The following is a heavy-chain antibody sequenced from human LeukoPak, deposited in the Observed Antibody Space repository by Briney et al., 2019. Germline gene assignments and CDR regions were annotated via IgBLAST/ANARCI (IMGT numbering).Heavy chain of an antibody. Sequence: PGGSLRLSCAASGFTFSSYAMNWVRQAPGKGLEWVSYISSSGSTIYYADSVKGRFTISRDNAKNSLYLQMNSLRAEDTAVYYCARDYGDSPTQYYFDYWGQGTLVTVSS. CDR3: ARDYGDSPTQYYFDY. J-gene: IGHJ4*02. CDR1: GFTFSSYA. D-gene: IGHD4-17*01. V-gene: IGHV3-48*03. CDR2: ISSSGSTI.